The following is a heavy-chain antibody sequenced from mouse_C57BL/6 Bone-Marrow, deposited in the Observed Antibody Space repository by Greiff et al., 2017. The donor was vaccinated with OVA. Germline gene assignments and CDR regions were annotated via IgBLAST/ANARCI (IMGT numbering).Heavy chain of an antibody. CDR1: GFTFSSYT. V-gene: IGHV5-9*01. Sequence: EVMLVESGGGLVKPGGSLKLSCAASGFTFSSYTMSWVRQTPEKRLEWVATISGGGGNTYYPDSVKGRFTISRDNAKNTLYLQMSSLRSEDTALYYCARPTLTGTWYFDVWGTGTTVTVSS. D-gene: IGHD4-1*01. CDR3: ARPTLTGTWYFDV. J-gene: IGHJ1*03. CDR2: ISGGGGNT.